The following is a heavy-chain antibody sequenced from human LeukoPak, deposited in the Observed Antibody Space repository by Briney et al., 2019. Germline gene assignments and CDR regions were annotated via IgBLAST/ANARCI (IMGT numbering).Heavy chain of an antibody. CDR2: ISWNSGSI. D-gene: IGHD3-22*01. CDR1: GFTFDDYA. CDR3: AKGSNYYDSSGYDY. Sequence: PGGSLRLSCVASGFTFDDYAMHWVRQAPGKGLEWVSGISWNSGSIGYADSVKGRFTISRDNAKNSLYLQMNSLRAEDTALYYCAKGSNYYDSSGYDYWGQGTLVTVSS. J-gene: IGHJ4*02. V-gene: IGHV3-9*01.